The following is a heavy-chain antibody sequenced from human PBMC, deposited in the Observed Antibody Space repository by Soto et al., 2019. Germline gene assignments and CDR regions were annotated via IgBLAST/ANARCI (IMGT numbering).Heavy chain of an antibody. V-gene: IGHV3-23*01. CDR3: AKAVGEYLYFFNT. J-gene: IGHJ5*02. Sequence: EVQVLESGGGLIQPGGSLRLSCGFSGLTFSSYAASWVRQAPGKGLEWVSGIAASGPNTYYADSVEGRFTISRDNSNGTLFLQMNDLRAEDTSVYYCAKAVGEYLYFFNTWGQGILVTVSS. CDR2: IAASGPNT. D-gene: IGHD3-10*01. CDR1: GLTFSSYA.